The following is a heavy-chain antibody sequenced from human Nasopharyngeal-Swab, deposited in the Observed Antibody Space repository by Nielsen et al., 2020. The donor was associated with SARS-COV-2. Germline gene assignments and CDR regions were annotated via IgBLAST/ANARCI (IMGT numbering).Heavy chain of an antibody. D-gene: IGHD6-13*01. CDR3: AREFRRAAAGRGNWFDP. CDR2: IYYSGST. Sequence: SETLSLTCTVSGGSISSSSYYWGWIRQPPGKGLEWIGSIYYSGSTYYNSSLKSRVTISVDTSTNQFSLKLSSVTAADTAVYYCAREFRRAAAGRGNWFDPWGQGTLVTVSS. J-gene: IGHJ5*02. V-gene: IGHV4-39*07. CDR1: GGSISSSSYY.